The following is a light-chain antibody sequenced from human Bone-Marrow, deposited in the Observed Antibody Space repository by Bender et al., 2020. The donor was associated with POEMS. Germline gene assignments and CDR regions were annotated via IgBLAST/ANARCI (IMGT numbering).Light chain of an antibody. Sequence: QSALTQPPSASGSPGESVTISCTGTSGDIGTYNYVSWYQQHPGTAPKLIIYEVTKRPSGIPSRFSGSKSGNTASLTVSGLQADDEADYYCSSYVNSNNLLFGGGTKLTVL. V-gene: IGLV2-8*01. J-gene: IGLJ2*01. CDR2: EVT. CDR3: SSYVNSNNLL. CDR1: SGDIGTYNY.